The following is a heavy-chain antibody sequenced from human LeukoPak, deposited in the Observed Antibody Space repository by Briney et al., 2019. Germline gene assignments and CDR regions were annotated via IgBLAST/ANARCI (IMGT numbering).Heavy chain of an antibody. V-gene: IGHV4-59*01. CDR3: ARGDPTTGDPMFDY. J-gene: IGHJ4*02. CDR2: TYYSGST. D-gene: IGHD3-16*01. Sequence: PSETLSLTCTVSGGSISSYYWSWIRQPPGKGLEWIGYTYYSGSTNYNPSLKSRVTISVDTSKNQFSLKLSSVTAADTAVYYCARGDPTTGDPMFDYWGQGTLVTVSS. CDR1: GGSISSYY.